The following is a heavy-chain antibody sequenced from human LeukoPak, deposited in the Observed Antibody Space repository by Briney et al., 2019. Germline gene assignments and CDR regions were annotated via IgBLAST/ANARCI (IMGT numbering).Heavy chain of an antibody. J-gene: IGHJ4*02. V-gene: IGHV4-59*01. CDR1: SGSIRGYY. D-gene: IGHD6-19*01. Sequence: KSSETLSLTCTVSSGSIRGYYWSWIRQPPGKGLEWIAYIYSSDNTNSNPSLKSRVTISVDTSKNQFSLKVTSVTAADTAVYYCARSLGWPYYFDYSGPGTLVTVSS. CDR2: IYSSDNT. CDR3: ARSLGWPYYFDY.